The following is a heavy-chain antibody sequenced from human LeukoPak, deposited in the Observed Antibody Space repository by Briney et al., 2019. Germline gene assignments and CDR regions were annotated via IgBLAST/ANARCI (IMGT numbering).Heavy chain of an antibody. D-gene: IGHD3-22*01. CDR1: GGSISSYY. J-gene: IGHJ2*01. CDR2: IYYSGST. CDR3: ARKYYYDSSGYYYWYSDL. V-gene: IGHV4-59*01. Sequence: SETLSLTCTVSGGSISSYYWSWIRQPPGKGLEWIGYIYYSGSTNYNPSLKSRVTISVDTSKNQFSLKLSSVTAADTAVYCCARKYYYDSSGYYYWYSDLWGRGTLVTVSS.